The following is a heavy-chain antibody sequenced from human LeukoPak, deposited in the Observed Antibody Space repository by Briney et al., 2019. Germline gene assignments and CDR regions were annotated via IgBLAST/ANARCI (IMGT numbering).Heavy chain of an antibody. CDR1: GFTVSNNY. V-gene: IGHV3-53*01. CDR2: IYSGGRT. CDR3: ARGALYYMDV. J-gene: IGHJ6*03. Sequence: PGGSLRLSCAASGFTVSNNYMSWVRQAPGKGLEWVSFIYSGGRTDYAASVKGRFTISRDNSKNTLYLQMNSLRVEDTAVYYCARGALYYMDVWGKGTTVTISS.